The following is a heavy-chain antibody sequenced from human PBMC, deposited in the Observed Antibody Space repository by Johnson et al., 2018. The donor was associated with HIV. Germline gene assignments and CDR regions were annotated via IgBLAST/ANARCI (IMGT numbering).Heavy chain of an antibody. CDR2: ISSDGNDK. Sequence: QVQLVESGGGVVQPGRSLRLSCVVSGFTFSTYPMHWVRQAPGKGLEWVAIISSDGNDKYYADSVKGRFTISRDNSNTTLYLQMNIVTREDTAIYYCASLGGLGGFDIWGQGTMVTVSS. V-gene: IGHV3-30*04. J-gene: IGHJ3*02. CDR3: ASLGGLGGFDI. D-gene: IGHD3/OR15-3a*01. CDR1: GFTFSTYP.